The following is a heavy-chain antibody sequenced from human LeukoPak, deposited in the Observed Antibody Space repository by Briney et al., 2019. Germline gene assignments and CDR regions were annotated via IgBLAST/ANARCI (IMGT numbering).Heavy chain of an antibody. CDR1: GFTVSSNY. V-gene: IGHV3-66*02. J-gene: IGHJ4*02. D-gene: IGHD3-3*01. CDR2: IYSGGST. CDR3: ARDQSGFLEWPF. Sequence: GGSLRLSCAASGFTVSSNYMNWVRQAPGKGLEWVSVIYSGGSTYYADSVRGRFTISRDNSKNTLYLQMNSLRAEDTAVYYCARDQSGFLEWPFWGQGTLVTVSS.